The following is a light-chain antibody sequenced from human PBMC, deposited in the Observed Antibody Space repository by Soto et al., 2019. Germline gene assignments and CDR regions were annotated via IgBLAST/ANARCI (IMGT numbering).Light chain of an antibody. CDR1: QSVGTW. CDR2: GAS. CDR3: QLYNRNTWS. Sequence: DIQMTQSPSTLSASVXXXXXXXXXASQSVGTWVAWYQQKPGKAPKLLIYGASNLESGVPSRFSGSGSGTEFTLTITTLQPDDFATYFCQLYNRNTWSFGPGTKV. V-gene: IGKV1-5*01. J-gene: IGKJ1*01.